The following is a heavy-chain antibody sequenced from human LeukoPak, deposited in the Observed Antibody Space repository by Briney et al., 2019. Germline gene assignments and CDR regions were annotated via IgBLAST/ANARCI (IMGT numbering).Heavy chain of an antibody. V-gene: IGHV1-69*04. D-gene: IGHD2-2*01. CDR1: GGTFSSYA. J-gene: IGHJ4*02. Sequence: GASVKVSCKASGGTFSSYAISWVRQAPGQGLEWMGRIIPILGIANYAQKFQGRVTITADKSTSTAYMELSSLRSEDTAVYYCARASAVPAAPQGLSSLSWGQGTLVTVSS. CDR3: ARASAVPAAPQGLSSLS. CDR2: IIPILGIA.